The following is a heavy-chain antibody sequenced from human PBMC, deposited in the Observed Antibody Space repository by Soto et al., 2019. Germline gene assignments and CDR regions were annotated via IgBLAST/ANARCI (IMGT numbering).Heavy chain of an antibody. CDR1: GGSFDITSSY. Sequence: SETLSLTCTVSGGSFDITSSYWAWVRQPPGKGLEWIAYIYYSGSTYYNPSLKSRIAISVDTSTNQLSLRLSSVTAADTAVYYCATVPIVGTKPYYFDSWGQEPWSPSPQ. D-gene: IGHD1-1*01. J-gene: IGHJ4*01. V-gene: IGHV4-39*02. CDR3: ATVPIVGTKPYYFDS. CDR2: IYYSGST.